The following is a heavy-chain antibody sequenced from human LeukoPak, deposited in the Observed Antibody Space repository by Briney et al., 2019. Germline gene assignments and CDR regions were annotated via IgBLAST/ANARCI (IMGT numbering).Heavy chain of an antibody. CDR2: IYPGYSDT. CDR3: ARSISLREVDLNYYGMDV. CDR1: GYSFTSYW. Sequence: PGESLKISCKGSGYSFTSYWIGWVRQMPGKGLEWMGIIYPGYSDTRYSPSFQGQVTISADKSISTAYLQWSSLKASDTAMYYCARSISLREVDLNYYGMDVWGQGTTVTVSS. D-gene: IGHD5/OR15-5a*01. V-gene: IGHV5-51*01. J-gene: IGHJ6*02.